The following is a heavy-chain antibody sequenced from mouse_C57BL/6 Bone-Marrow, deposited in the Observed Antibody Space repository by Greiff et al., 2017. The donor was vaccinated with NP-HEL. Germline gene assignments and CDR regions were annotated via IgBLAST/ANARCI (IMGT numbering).Heavy chain of an antibody. D-gene: IGHD1-1*01. CDR1: GFNIKDYY. Sequence: EVHLVESGAELVKPGASVKLSCTASGFNIKDYYMHWVKQRPEQGLEWIGRIDPEDGETKYAPKFQGKATITADTSSNTAYLQLSSLTSEDTAVYYCAQSSYYYGSSYGFAYWGQGTLVTVSA. V-gene: IGHV14-2*01. J-gene: IGHJ3*01. CDR2: IDPEDGET. CDR3: AQSSYYYGSSYGFAY.